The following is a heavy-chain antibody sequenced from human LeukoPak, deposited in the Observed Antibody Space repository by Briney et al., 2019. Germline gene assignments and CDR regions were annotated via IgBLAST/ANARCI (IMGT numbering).Heavy chain of an antibody. Sequence: ASVKVSCKASGYTFTSYYMHWVRQAPGQGLEWMGWINPNSGGTNYAQKFQGRVTMTRDTSISTAYMELSRLRSDDTAVYYCARSPPIQLWLEYYFGYWGQGTLVTVSS. J-gene: IGHJ4*02. CDR3: ARSPPIQLWLEYYFGY. D-gene: IGHD5-18*01. CDR1: GYTFTSYY. CDR2: INPNSGGT. V-gene: IGHV1-2*02.